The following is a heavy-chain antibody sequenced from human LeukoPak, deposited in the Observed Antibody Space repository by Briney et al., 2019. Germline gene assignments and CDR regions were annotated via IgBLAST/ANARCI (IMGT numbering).Heavy chain of an antibody. V-gene: IGHV4-38-2*02. CDR2: IYHSGST. J-gene: IGHJ4*02. CDR3: ARADGSRGPVDY. D-gene: IGHD1-26*01. Sequence: PSETLSLTCTVSGYSISSGYYWGWIRQPPGKGLEWIGSIYHSGSTYYNPSLKSRVTISVDTSKNQFSLKLSSVTAADTAVYYCARADGSRGPVDYWGQGTLVTVSS. CDR1: GYSISSGYY.